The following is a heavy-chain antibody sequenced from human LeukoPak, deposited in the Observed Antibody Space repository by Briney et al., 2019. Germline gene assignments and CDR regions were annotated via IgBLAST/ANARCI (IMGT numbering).Heavy chain of an antibody. CDR3: ARASRYCSSTSCYADY. Sequence: SETLSLTXTVSGYSISSGYYWGWIRQPPGKGLEWIGSIYHSGSTYYNPSLKSRVTISVDTSKNQFSLKLSSVTAADTAVYYCARASRYCSSTSCYADYWGQGTLVTVSS. D-gene: IGHD2-2*01. CDR1: GYSISSGYY. J-gene: IGHJ4*02. CDR2: IYHSGST. V-gene: IGHV4-38-2*02.